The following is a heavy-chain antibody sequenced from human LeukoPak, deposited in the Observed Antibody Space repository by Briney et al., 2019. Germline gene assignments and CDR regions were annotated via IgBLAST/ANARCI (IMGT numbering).Heavy chain of an antibody. Sequence: PGGTLRLSCAASGFTFSSYSMNWVRQAPGKGLEWVSYISSSSSTIYYADSVKGRFTISRDNAKNSLYLQMNSLRAEDTAVYYCARVGHYYDSSGYYYVSGNDYWGQGTLVTVSS. CDR3: ARVGHYYDSSGYYYVSGNDY. D-gene: IGHD3-22*01. J-gene: IGHJ4*02. V-gene: IGHV3-48*01. CDR2: ISSSSSTI. CDR1: GFTFSSYS.